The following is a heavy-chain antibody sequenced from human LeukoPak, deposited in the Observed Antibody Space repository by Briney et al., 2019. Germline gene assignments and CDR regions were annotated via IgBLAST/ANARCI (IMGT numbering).Heavy chain of an antibody. CDR2: INPNSGGT. CDR3: ARDVVWSRYFDY. Sequence: ASVKVSCKASGYTFTDYYIHWVRQAPGQGLEWMGWINPNSGGTNYAQKFQDRVTMTTDTSTSTAYMELRSLKYDDTAVYYCARDVVWSRYFDYWGQGTLVTVSS. D-gene: IGHD3-3*01. V-gene: IGHV1-2*02. J-gene: IGHJ4*02. CDR1: GYTFTDYY.